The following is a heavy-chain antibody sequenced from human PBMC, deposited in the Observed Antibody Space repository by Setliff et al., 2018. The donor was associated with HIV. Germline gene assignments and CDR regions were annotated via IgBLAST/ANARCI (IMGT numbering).Heavy chain of an antibody. Sequence: KVSCKASGYTFSRYDVTWVRQAPGQGLEWMGGISGHNGDTKYPQKFQGRVTMTTDTSTSTAYMELRSLRSDDTAVYYCARDGFRPGYSSGWSDYWGQGTLVTVSS. D-gene: IGHD6-19*01. V-gene: IGHV1-18*01. CDR2: ISGHNGDT. CDR1: GYTFSRYD. J-gene: IGHJ4*02. CDR3: ARDGFRPGYSSGWSDY.